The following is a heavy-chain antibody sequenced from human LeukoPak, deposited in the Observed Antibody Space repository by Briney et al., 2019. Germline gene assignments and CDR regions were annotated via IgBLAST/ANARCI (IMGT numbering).Heavy chain of an antibody. J-gene: IGHJ1*01. V-gene: IGHV4-59*01. D-gene: IGHD2-8*01. CDR1: GGSISSYY. CDR2: IYYSGST. Sequence: SETLSLTCTVSGGSISSYYWSWIRQPPGKGLEWIGYIYYSGSTNYNPSLKSRVTISVDTSKSQFSLKLSSVTAADTAVYYCARAELDCTNGVCYRAEYFQHWGQGTLVTVSS. CDR3: ARAELDCTNGVCYRAEYFQH.